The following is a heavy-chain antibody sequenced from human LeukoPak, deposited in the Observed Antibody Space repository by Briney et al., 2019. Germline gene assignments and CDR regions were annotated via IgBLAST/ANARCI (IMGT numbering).Heavy chain of an antibody. J-gene: IGHJ6*02. D-gene: IGHD4-17*01. CDR3: ARGGSDYGDYEYYYYGMDV. CDR1: GGTFSSYA. Sequence: GAPVKVSCKASGGTFSSYAISWVRQAPGQGLEWMGGIIPIFGTANYAQKFQGRVTITADESTSTAYMELSSLRSEDTAVYYCARGGSDYGDYEYYYYGMDVWGQGTTVTVSS. V-gene: IGHV1-69*13. CDR2: IIPIFGTA.